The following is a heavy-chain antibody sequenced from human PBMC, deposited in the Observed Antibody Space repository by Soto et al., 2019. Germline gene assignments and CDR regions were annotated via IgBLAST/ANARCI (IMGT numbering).Heavy chain of an antibody. CDR2: IYNSGST. V-gene: IGHV4-31*01. CDR1: GGSISSGGYY. CDR3: ARDPAP. J-gene: IGHJ5*02. Sequence: QVQLQESGPGLVKPSQTLSLTCTVSGGSISSGGYYWSWIRQHPGQGLEWIGYIYNSGSTYYNPSLKNQVTISADTSKTRFSRKLSSVTAADTAVYYCARDPAPWGQGTLVTVSS.